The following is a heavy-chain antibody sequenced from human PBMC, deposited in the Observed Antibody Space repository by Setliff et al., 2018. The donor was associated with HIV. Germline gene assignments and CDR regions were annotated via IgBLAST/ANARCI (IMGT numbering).Heavy chain of an antibody. J-gene: IGHJ5*01. D-gene: IGHD3-22*01. V-gene: IGHV4-59*12. Sequence: PSETLPLTCFVSGGSLSSYYWSWIQQPPGKGLEWIGYIYYSVSTNYNPSLKSRVTISVDTSKNQFSLMLSSVNAADTAVYYCARGLLDRNGHRSDCFDSWGRGTPVTVSS. CDR2: IYYSVST. CDR1: GGSLSSYY. CDR3: ARGLLDRNGHRSDCFDS.